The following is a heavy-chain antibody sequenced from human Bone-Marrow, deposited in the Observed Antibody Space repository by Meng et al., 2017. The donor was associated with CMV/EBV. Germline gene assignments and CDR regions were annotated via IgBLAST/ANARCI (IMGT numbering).Heavy chain of an antibody. V-gene: IGHV4-34*09. J-gene: IGHJ6*02. CDR3: ASSPKVYPYCSSTSCYSEGHYYYYGMDV. D-gene: IGHD2-2*01. CDR1: GGSFSGYY. Sequence: SETLSLTCAVYGGSFSGYYWSGIRQPPGKGLEWIGEINHSGSTNYNPSLKSRVTISVDTSKNQFSLKLSSVTAADTAVYYCASSPKVYPYCSSTSCYSEGHYYYYGMDVWGQGTTVTVSS. CDR2: INHSGST.